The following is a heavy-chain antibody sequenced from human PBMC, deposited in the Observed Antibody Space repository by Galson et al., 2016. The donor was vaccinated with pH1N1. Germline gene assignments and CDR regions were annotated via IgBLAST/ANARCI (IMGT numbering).Heavy chain of an antibody. D-gene: IGHD6-13*01. CDR1: GDSVSSNSAA. J-gene: IGHJ4*02. CDR2: TYYRSKWYN. V-gene: IGHV6-1*01. Sequence: CAISGDSVSSNSAAWNWIRQSPSRGLEWLGRTYYRSKWYNDYAVSVKSRKTINPDTSKNQFSLQLNSVTPEDTAVYYCARDGIAAAGIRRDQYYFDYWGQGTLVTVSS. CDR3: ARDGIAAAGIRRDQYYFDY.